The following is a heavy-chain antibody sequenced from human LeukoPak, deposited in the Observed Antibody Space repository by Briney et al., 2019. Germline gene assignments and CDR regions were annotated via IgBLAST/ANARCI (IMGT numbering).Heavy chain of an antibody. Sequence: TSETLSLTCTVSGGSISRSTYYWGWIRQPPGMGLEWIGSISYSGSTYYNSSLKSRVTISSDTSRNQFSLRLSSVTAADTAVYYCARQTTVTTSGGDAFDIWGQGTMVTVSS. CDR1: GGSISRSTYY. CDR3: ARQTTVTTSGGDAFDI. J-gene: IGHJ3*02. V-gene: IGHV4-39*01. D-gene: IGHD4-17*01. CDR2: ISYSGST.